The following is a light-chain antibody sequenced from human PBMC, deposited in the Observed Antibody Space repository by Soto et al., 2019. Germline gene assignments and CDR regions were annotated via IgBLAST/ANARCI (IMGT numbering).Light chain of an antibody. Sequence: EVVMTQSPATLSVSPGERATLSCRASQSVSSNLAWYRHKPGQAPSLLIYETSTRATGVPARFSGSGSGTEFTLTITSLQFEDIAIYYCQHYDNWPFTFGQGTKVDIK. V-gene: IGKV3-15*01. CDR2: ETS. J-gene: IGKJ2*01. CDR1: QSVSSN. CDR3: QHYDNWPFT.